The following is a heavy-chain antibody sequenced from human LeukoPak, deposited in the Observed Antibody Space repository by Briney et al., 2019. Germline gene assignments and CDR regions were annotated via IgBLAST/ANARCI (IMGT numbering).Heavy chain of an antibody. CDR2: IYSGGST. CDR3: ARDLEMATTKTFYGMDV. J-gene: IGHJ6*02. CDR1: GFTVSSNY. Sequence: GGSLRLSCAASGFTVSSNYMSWVRQAPGKGLEWVSVIYSGGSTYYADSVKGRFTISRDNSKNTLYLQMNSLRAEDTAVYYCARDLEMATTKTFYGMDVWSQGTTVIVSS. V-gene: IGHV3-66*01. D-gene: IGHD5-24*01.